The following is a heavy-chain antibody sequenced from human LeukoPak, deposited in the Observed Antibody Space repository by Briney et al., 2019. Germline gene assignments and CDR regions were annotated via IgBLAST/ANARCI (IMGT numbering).Heavy chain of an antibody. J-gene: IGHJ1*01. D-gene: IGHD2-8*01. V-gene: IGHV4-59*01. Sequence: PSETLSLTCTVSGGSISSYSWSWIRQPPGKGLEWIGYIYYSGSTSYNPSLKSRVTISVDTAKNQFSLKLSSVTAADTAVYYCARAPTHSNFQLWGQGTLVTVSS. CDR2: IYYSGST. CDR1: GGSISSYS. CDR3: ARAPTHSNFQL.